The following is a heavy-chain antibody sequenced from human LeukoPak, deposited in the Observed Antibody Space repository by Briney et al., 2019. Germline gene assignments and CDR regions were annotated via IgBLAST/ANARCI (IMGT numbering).Heavy chain of an antibody. D-gene: IGHD3-10*01. CDR3: ARMIQYYYGSGSYLYP. Sequence: ASVKVSCKASGGTFSSYAISWVQQAPGQGLEWMGGIIPIFGTANYAQKFQGRVTITADKSTSTAYMELSSLRSEDTAVYYCARMIQYYYGSGSYLYPWGQGTLVTVSS. J-gene: IGHJ5*02. CDR2: IIPIFGTA. V-gene: IGHV1-69*06. CDR1: GGTFSSYA.